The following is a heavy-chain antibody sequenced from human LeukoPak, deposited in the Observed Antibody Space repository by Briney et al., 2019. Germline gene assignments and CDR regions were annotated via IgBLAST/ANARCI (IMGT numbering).Heavy chain of an antibody. CDR1: GFTFSSYA. V-gene: IGHV3-23*01. D-gene: IGHD3-22*01. J-gene: IGHJ4*02. CDR3: AKAPSSMIVVVITLYYFDY. Sequence: TGGSLRLSCAASGFTFSSYAMSWVRQAPGKGLEWVSAISGSGGSTYYADSVKGRFTISRDNSKNTLYLQMNSLRAEDTAVYYCAKAPSSMIVVVITLYYFDYWGQGTLVTVSS. CDR2: ISGSGGST.